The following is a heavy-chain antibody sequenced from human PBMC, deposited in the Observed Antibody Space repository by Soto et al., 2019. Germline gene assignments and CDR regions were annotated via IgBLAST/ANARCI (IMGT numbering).Heavy chain of an antibody. J-gene: IGHJ4*02. D-gene: IGHD1-26*01. Sequence: QVQLQESGPGLVKPSETLSLTCTVSGGSISSYYWSWIRQPPGNGLEWIGYIYYSGSTNYNPSLKCRVTISVDTSKNQFALKLSSVTAADTDVYYCARRYGGNFDYWGQGTLVTVSS. CDR1: GGSISSYY. CDR2: IYYSGST. V-gene: IGHV4-59*01. CDR3: ARRYGGNFDY.